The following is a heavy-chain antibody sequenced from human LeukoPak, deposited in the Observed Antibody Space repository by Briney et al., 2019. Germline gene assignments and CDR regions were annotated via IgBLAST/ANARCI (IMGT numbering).Heavy chain of an antibody. V-gene: IGHV3-21*01. Sequence: GGSLRLSCAASGFTFSSYSMNWVRQAPGKGLEWVSSISSSSSYIYYADSVKGRFTISRDNAKNSLYLQMNRLRAEDTAVYYCAISSGYPYYFDYWGQGTLVTVSS. CDR3: AISSGYPYYFDY. J-gene: IGHJ4*02. D-gene: IGHD3-22*01. CDR2: ISSSSSYI. CDR1: GFTFSSYS.